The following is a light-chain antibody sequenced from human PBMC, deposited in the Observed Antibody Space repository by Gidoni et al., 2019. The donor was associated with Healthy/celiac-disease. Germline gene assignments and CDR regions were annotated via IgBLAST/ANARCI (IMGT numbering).Light chain of an antibody. CDR1: QSISSS. CDR2: AAS. J-gene: IGKJ2*01. CDR3: QQSYSTTDT. Sequence: DIQMTQSPSSLSASVGDRVTITCLASQSISSSLNWYQQKPGKATKLLIYAASSLQSGVPSRLSGSGSGTDFTLTISSLQPEDFATDYCQQSYSTTDTCGQGTKLEIK. V-gene: IGKV1-39*01.